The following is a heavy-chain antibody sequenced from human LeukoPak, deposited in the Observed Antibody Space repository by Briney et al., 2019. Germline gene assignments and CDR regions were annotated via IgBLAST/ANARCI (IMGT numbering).Heavy chain of an antibody. J-gene: IGHJ5*02. V-gene: IGHV1-18*01. D-gene: IGHD2-21*02. CDR1: GYTFTSYY. CDR2: ISAYNGNT. CDR3: ARGGGDSTTEWFDP. Sequence: RGASVKVSCKASGYTFTSYYINWVRQAPGQGLEWMGWISAYNGNTNYAQKLQGRVTMTTDTSTSTAYMELRSLRSDDTAVYYCARGGGDSTTEWFDPWGQGTLVTVSS.